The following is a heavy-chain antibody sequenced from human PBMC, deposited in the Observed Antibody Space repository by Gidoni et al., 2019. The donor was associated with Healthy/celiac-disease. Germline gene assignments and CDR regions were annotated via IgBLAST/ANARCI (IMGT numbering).Heavy chain of an antibody. D-gene: IGHD3-16*01. Sequence: QVQLVQSGAEVKKPGSSVKVSCKASGGTFSSYTISWVRQAPGQGLEWMGRIIPILGIANYAQKFQGRVTITADKSTSTAYMELSSMRSEDTAVYYCAREGGKSNTQAFDIWGQGTMVTVSS. CDR1: GGTFSSYT. J-gene: IGHJ3*02. V-gene: IGHV1-69*08. CDR2: IIPILGIA. CDR3: AREGGKSNTQAFDI.